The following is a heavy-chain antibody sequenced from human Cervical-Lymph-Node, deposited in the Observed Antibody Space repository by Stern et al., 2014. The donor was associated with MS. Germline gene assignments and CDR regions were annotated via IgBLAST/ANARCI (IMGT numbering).Heavy chain of an antibody. CDR3: ARHDQFLGGMDV. CDR1: GASVSSGSYY. V-gene: IGHV4-39*01. J-gene: IGHJ6*02. CDR2: VYYTGTP. Sequence: QVQLQESGPGLVKPSETLSLTCTVSGASVSSGSYYWGWIRQSPGKRLEXIGYVYYTGTPYSNPSLSSRVTISMAPSNTHFFLTLTSVTATDTAVYYCARHDQFLGGMDVWGQGTTVTVSS. D-gene: IGHD3-3*01.